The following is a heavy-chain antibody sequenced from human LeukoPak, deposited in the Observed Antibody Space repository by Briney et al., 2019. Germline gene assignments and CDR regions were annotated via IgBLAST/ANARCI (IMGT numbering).Heavy chain of an antibody. D-gene: IGHD6-19*01. V-gene: IGHV5-51*01. CDR3: ARLTDGSGWYFDY. J-gene: IGHJ4*02. CDR2: IYPGDSDT. CDR1: GYGFTSYW. Sequence: GESLNISFQGSGYGFTSYWIGWVRPIPGKGLEWMGIIYPGDSDTRYSPSFQDQVTISADKSISTAYLQWSSLKASDTAMYYCARLTDGSGWYFDYWGQGTLVTVSS.